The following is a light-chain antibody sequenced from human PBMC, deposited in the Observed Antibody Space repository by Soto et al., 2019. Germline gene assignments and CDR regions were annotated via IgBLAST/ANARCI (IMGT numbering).Light chain of an antibody. Sequence: EMAMTQSPATLSLSPGERATLSCRASQSVSSYLAWYQQKPGQAPRLLIYGASNRATGIPARFSGSGSGTDFTLTISNLEPEDFAVYYCQQHSHWPPWTFGQGTKVDIK. CDR1: QSVSSY. V-gene: IGKV3-11*01. CDR3: QQHSHWPPWT. CDR2: GAS. J-gene: IGKJ1*01.